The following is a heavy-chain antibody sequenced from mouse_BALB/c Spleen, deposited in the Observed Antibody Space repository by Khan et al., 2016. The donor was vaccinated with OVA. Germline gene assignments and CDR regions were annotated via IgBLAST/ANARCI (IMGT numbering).Heavy chain of an antibody. Sequence: VQLQQSGAELVRPGALVKLSCKASGFNIKDYYMHWVKQRPEQGLVWIGRFDPENGNTIYDPKFQGKASITSDTSSNTAYLQLSSLTSEDTAVYYCARDGYSPWFAYWGQGTLVTVSA. D-gene: IGHD2-3*01. CDR2: FDPENGNT. CDR3: ARDGYSPWFAY. V-gene: IGHV14-1*02. J-gene: IGHJ3*01. CDR1: GFNIKDYY.